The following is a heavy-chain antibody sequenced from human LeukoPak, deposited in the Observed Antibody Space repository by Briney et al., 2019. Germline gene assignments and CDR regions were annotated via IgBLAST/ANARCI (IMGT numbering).Heavy chain of an antibody. D-gene: IGHD5-18*01. V-gene: IGHV4-34*01. CDR2: INHSGST. CDR3: ARGQYSYALDY. Sequence: XXEWIGEINHSGSTNYNPSLTSRVTISVDTSKNQFSLKLSSVTAADTAVYYCARGQYSYALDYWGQGTLVTVSS. J-gene: IGHJ4*02.